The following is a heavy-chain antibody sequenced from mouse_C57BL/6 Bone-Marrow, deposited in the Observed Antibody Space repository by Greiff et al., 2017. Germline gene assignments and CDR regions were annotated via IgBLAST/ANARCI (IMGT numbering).Heavy chain of an antibody. V-gene: IGHV1-85*01. CDR3: ARDYPYAMDY. CDR1: GYTFTSYD. Sequence: VQRVESGPELVKPGASVKLSCKASGYTFTSYDINWVKQRPGQGLEWIGWIYPRDGSTKYNEKFKGEATLTVDTSSSTAYMELHSLTSEDSAVYFCARDYPYAMDYWGQGTSVTVSS. D-gene: IGHD2-4*01. J-gene: IGHJ4*01. CDR2: IYPRDGST.